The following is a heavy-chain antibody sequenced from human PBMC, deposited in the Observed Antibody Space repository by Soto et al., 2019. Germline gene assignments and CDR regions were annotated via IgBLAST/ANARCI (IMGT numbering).Heavy chain of an antibody. CDR2: IYHSGST. CDR3: AGGIAASPLSY. J-gene: IGHJ4*02. Sequence: QLQLQESGSGLVKPSQTLSLTCAVSGGSISSGGYSWSWIRQPPGKGLEWIGYIYHSGSTYYNPSLKSRVTISVDRSKNQFSLKLSSVTAADTAVYDWAGGIAASPLSYWGQGTLVTVSA. D-gene: IGHD6-13*01. CDR1: GGSISSGGYS. V-gene: IGHV4-30-2*01.